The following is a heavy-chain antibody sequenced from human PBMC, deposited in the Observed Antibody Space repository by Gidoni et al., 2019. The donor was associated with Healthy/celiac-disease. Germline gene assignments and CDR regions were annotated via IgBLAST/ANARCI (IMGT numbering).Heavy chain of an antibody. CDR1: AFPFSSYA. Sequence: EVQLVASGGGLVQPGGSLRLSCAASAFPFSSYAMSWVRQAPGKGLEWVSAMSGSGGSTYYADSVKGRFTISRDNSKNTLYLQMNSLRAEDTAVYYCADSFDYYYGMDVWGQGTTVTVSS. CDR3: ADSFDYYYGMDV. D-gene: IGHD2-15*01. CDR2: MSGSGGST. V-gene: IGHV3-23*04. J-gene: IGHJ6*02.